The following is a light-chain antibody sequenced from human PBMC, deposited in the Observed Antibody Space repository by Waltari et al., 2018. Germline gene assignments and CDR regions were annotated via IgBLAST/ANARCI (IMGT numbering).Light chain of an antibody. Sequence: QSVLTQPPSASGTPGQRVSISCSGSSSNIGGNYVYWYLQVPGTAPRLLICNNNERPSGVSDRFSGSKSGTSASLAISGLRSEDEADYYCAAWDDSLGGLVFGGGTKVTVL. CDR3: AAWDDSLGGLV. V-gene: IGLV1-47*01. CDR2: NNN. CDR1: SSNIGGNY. J-gene: IGLJ2*01.